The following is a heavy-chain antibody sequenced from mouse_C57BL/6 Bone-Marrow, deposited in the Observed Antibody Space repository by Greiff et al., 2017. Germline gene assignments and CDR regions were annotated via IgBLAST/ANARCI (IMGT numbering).Heavy chain of an antibody. J-gene: IGHJ1*03. Sequence: EVMLVESGEGLVKPGGSLKLSCAASGFTFSSYAMSWVRQTPEKRLEWVAYLSSGGDYIYYADTVKGRFTISRDNARNTLYLQMSSLKSEDTAMYYCTRAPNWYFDVWGTGTTVTVSS. CDR2: LSSGGDYI. V-gene: IGHV5-9-1*02. CDR1: GFTFSSYA. CDR3: TRAPNWYFDV.